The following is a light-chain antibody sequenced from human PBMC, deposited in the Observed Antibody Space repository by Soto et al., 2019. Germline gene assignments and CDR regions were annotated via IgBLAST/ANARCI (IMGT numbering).Light chain of an antibody. CDR1: QSISSW. J-gene: IGKJ1*01. Sequence: DIQMTQSPSTLSASVGDRVTITCLASQSISSWLAWYQQKPGKAPKLLIYDASSLESGVPSRFSGSGSGTEFTLTVSSLQPDDFATFYCQQFHSFPWTFGQGTKVDIK. CDR2: DAS. CDR3: QQFHSFPWT. V-gene: IGKV1-5*01.